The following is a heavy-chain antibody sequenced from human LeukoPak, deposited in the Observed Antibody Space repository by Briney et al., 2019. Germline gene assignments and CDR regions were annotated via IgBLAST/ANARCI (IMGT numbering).Heavy chain of an antibody. CDR3: AKDPLGDSSGYYYGIRH. V-gene: IGHV3-23*01. CDR2: ISNSGGST. CDR1: GFTFSSYA. D-gene: IGHD3-22*01. J-gene: IGHJ1*01. Sequence: PGGSLRLSCAASGFTFSSYAMSWVRQAPGKGLEWVSAISNSGGSTYYADSVKGRFAISRDNPKNTLYLQMNSLRAEDTAVYYCAKDPLGDSSGYYYGIRHWGQGTLVTVSS.